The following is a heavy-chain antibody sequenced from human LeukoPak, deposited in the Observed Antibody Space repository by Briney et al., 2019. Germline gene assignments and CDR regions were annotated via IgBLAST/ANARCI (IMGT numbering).Heavy chain of an antibody. D-gene: IGHD3-16*01. CDR2: MHPNSGNT. J-gene: IGHJ6*02. CDR1: GYTFPSYD. Sequence: GASVKDSCRASGYTFPSYDINWLRQATGQGLEWMGWMHPNSGNTGYAQQFRGRVTMTRNTSINTAYMELSSLRSEDTAVYYCVRALGGGSGGYYGMDVWGQGTTVTVSS. V-gene: IGHV1-8*01. CDR3: VRALGGGSGGYYGMDV.